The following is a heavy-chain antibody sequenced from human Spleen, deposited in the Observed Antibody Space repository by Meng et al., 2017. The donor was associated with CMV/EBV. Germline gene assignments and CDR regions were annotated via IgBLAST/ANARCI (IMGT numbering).Heavy chain of an antibody. CDR2: INEAGSVK. V-gene: IGHV3-7*01. CDR1: GFTFTNYW. Sequence: GGSLRLSCAASGFTFTNYWMTWVRQAPGKGLEWVGNINEAGSVKHYVDSVKGRFTMSRDNAKNSVYLQMNGLRAEDTAVYYCARDSTVTIFDPWGQGTLVTVSS. J-gene: IGHJ5*02. CDR3: ARDSTVTIFDP. D-gene: IGHD4-11*01.